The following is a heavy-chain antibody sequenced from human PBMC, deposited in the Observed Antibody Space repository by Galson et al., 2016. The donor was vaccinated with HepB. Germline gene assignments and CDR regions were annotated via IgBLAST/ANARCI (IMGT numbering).Heavy chain of an antibody. J-gene: IGHJ6*02. Sequence: SVKVSCKASGDKFTTDGINWVRQAPGEGLEWMGWISPNDGNTNGLNKWQGRVTMTTDTSTRTVYMEVRSLRSDDTAVYYCARVRRGRGMDVWGPGTTVIFSS. CDR2: ISPNDGNT. CDR1: GDKFTTDG. V-gene: IGHV1-18*04. CDR3: ARVRRGRGMDV.